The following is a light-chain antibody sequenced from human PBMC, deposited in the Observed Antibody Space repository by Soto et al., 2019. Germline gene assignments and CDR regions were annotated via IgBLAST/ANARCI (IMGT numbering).Light chain of an antibody. CDR1: QSVSSN. V-gene: IGKV3-15*01. Sequence: EIVMTQFSATLSVSPGERATLSCRASQSVSSNLAWYQQKPGQAPRLLIYGASTRATGIPARFSGSGSGTEFTLTISSLQSEDFAVYYCQQYNNWPQTFGQGTKV. CDR3: QQYNNWPQT. CDR2: GAS. J-gene: IGKJ1*01.